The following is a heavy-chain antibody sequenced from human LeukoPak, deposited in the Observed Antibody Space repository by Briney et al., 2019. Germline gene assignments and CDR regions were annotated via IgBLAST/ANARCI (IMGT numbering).Heavy chain of an antibody. D-gene: IGHD1-26*01. Sequence: GGSLRLSCAASGFTFNNYAINWVRQAPGKGLEWVSAITGSGDCTYYADSVKGRFTISRDNSKDTLYLQMNSQRAEDTAVYYCAREVVGATAFDYWGQGTLVTVSS. V-gene: IGHV3-23*01. CDR1: GFTFNNYA. CDR3: AREVVGATAFDY. J-gene: IGHJ4*02. CDR2: ITGSGDCT.